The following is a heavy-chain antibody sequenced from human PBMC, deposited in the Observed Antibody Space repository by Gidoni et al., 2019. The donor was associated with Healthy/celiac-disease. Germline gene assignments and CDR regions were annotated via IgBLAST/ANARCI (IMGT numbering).Heavy chain of an antibody. CDR3: ARGGRGGYSYVNFDY. Sequence: QVQLQQWGEGLLKPSETMSLTCAVYGGSFSGYYWSWIRQPRGKGREWIGEINHSGSTNYNPAIKSRVTISVDTSKNQFSLKLSSVTAADTAVYYCARGGRGGYSYVNFDYWGQGTLVTVSS. J-gene: IGHJ4*02. CDR1: GGSFSGYY. V-gene: IGHV4-34*01. D-gene: IGHD5-18*01. CDR2: INHSGST.